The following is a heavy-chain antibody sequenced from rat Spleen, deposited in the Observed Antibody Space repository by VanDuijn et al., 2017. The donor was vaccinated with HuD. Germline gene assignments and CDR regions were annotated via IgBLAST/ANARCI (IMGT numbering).Heavy chain of an antibody. J-gene: IGHJ2*01. D-gene: IGHD1-6*01. CDR2: INTGGDKT. Sequence: EVQLVDHGGGLVQPGRSLKLSCAASGFTFSDYDMAWVRQTPTKGLEWIASINTGGDKTYYRDSVKGRFTASRDDANNTQFLQMDSLRSEDTATYYCARGGFFRFWGQGVMVTVSS. CDR3: ARGGFFRF. V-gene: IGHV5S13*01. CDR1: GFTFSDYD.